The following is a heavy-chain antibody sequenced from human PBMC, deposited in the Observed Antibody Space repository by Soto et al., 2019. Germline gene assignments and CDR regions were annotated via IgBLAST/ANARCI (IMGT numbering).Heavy chain of an antibody. CDR1: GCNFTNYG. V-gene: IGHV1-69*13. J-gene: IGHJ5*02. CDR2: IIPLFGTT. D-gene: IGHD1-26*01. Sequence: GAAVKVSCKAFGCNFTNYGISWVRQAPGQGLEWMGGIIPLFGTTNYAQKFRGRVTVTADESTSTVYMELNSLRSEDTAIYYCARAHGTSWYNWFDPWGQGTRVTVSS. CDR3: ARAHGTSWYNWFDP.